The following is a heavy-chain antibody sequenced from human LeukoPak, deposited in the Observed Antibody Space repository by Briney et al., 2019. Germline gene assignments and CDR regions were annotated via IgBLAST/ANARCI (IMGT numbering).Heavy chain of an antibody. CDR2: IYYSGST. J-gene: IGHJ3*02. CDR3: ASDRYYYDSSGYYGAFDI. CDR1: GGSISSYY. D-gene: IGHD3-22*01. V-gene: IGHV4-59*01. Sequence: SETLSLTCTVSGGSISSYYWSWIRQPPGKGLEWIGYIYYSGSTNYNPSLKSRVTISVDTSKNQFSLKLSSVTAAVTAVYYCASDRYYYDSSGYYGAFDIWGQGTMVTVSS.